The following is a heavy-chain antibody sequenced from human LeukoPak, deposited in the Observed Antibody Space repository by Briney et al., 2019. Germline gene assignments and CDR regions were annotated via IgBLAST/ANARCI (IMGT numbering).Heavy chain of an antibody. CDR3: AKDMVWFDSRLGMYV. V-gene: IGHV3-9*01. CDR1: GFTFIEYA. Sequence: PGRSLRLSCAASGFTFIEYAMHWVRQAPGKGLEWVSGISWNSGSIAYADFVKGRFTISRDNVKNSLYLQMNSLRAEDTALYYCAKDMVWFDSRLGMYVWGQGTTVTVP. D-gene: IGHD3-22*01. CDR2: ISWNSGSI. J-gene: IGHJ6*02.